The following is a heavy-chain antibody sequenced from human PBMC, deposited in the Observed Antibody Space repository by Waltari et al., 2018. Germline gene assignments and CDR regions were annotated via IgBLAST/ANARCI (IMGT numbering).Heavy chain of an antibody. CDR2: IYYTEST. V-gene: IGHV4-59*01. Sequence: QVQLQESGPSLLKPSETLSLICTVSGGSISGFYWSWVRQPPGKGLDWIGYIYYTESTNSNPSLKSRVTMSVDTSKNQFSLKLSSVTAADTAFYYCARGGGGDWEWFDPWGQGTLVTVSS. CDR1: GGSISGFY. D-gene: IGHD2-21*02. J-gene: IGHJ5*02. CDR3: ARGGGGDWEWFDP.